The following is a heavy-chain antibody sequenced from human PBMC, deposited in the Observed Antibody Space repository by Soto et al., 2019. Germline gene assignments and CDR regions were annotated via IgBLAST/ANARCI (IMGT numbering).Heavy chain of an antibody. D-gene: IGHD6-19*01. V-gene: IGHV3-21*01. CDR2: ISSSSSYI. J-gene: IGHJ4*02. CDR3: ARERSSWGEQWLFGATLYYFDY. CDR1: GFTFSSYS. Sequence: PGGSLRLSCAASGFTFSSYSMNWVRQAPGKGLEWVSSISSSSSYIYYADSVKGRFTISRDNAKNSLYLQMNSLRAEDTAVYYCARERSSWGEQWLFGATLYYFDYWGQGTLVTVSS.